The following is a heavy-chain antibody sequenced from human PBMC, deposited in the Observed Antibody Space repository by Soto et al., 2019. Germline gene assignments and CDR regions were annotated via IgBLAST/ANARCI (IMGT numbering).Heavy chain of an antibody. CDR2: INHSGST. CDR3: AREWYSSSWFLQNWFDP. Sequence: SETLSLTCAVYGGSFSGYYWSWIRQPPGKGLEWIGEINHSGSTNYNPSLKSRVTINPDTSKNQFSLQLNSVTPEDTAVYYCAREWYSSSWFLQNWFDPWGQGTLVTVSS. V-gene: IGHV4-34*01. D-gene: IGHD6-13*01. CDR1: GGSFSGYY. J-gene: IGHJ5*02.